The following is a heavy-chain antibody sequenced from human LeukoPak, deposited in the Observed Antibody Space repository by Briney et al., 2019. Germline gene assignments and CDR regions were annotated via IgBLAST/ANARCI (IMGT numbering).Heavy chain of an antibody. J-gene: IGHJ6*04. D-gene: IGHD2-2*01. V-gene: IGHV1-69*01. CDR3: ARSRYCSSTSCYVDYYYGMDV. CDR2: TIPIFGTA. Sequence: SVKVSCKASGGTFSSYAISWVRQAPGQGLEWMGGTIPIFGTANYAQKFQGRVTITADESTSTAYMELSSLRSEDTAVYYCARSRYCSSTSCYVDYYYGMDVWGKGTTVTVSS. CDR1: GGTFSSYA.